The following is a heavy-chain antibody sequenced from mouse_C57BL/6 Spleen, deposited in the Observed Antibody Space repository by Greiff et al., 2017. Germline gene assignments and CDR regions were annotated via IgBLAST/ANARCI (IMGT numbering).Heavy chain of an antibody. CDR3: ARSNYGSSYWYFDV. J-gene: IGHJ1*03. D-gene: IGHD1-1*01. CDR1: GYTFTSYW. Sequence: VQLQQPGAELVMPGASVKLSCKASGYTFTSYWMHWVKQRPGQGLEWIGEIDPSDSYTNYNQKFKGKSTLTVDKSSSTAYMQLSSLTSEDSAVYYWARSNYGSSYWYFDVWGTGTTVTVSS. CDR2: IDPSDSYT. V-gene: IGHV1-69*01.